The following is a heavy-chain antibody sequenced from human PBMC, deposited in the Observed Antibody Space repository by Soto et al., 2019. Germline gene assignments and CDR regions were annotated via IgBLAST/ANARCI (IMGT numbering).Heavy chain of an antibody. CDR1: GLTFSNAW. V-gene: IGHV3-15*01. CDR3: TTRGGRGVLIDY. CDR2: IKTKTDGGTT. D-gene: IGHD3-10*01. J-gene: IGHJ4*02. Sequence: EVQLVESGGGLVKPGGSLRLSCAASGLTFSNAWMSWVRQAPGKGLEWVGRIKTKTDGGTTDYAAPVKGRFTISRDNSENTLYRKMNSLKTEDTALYYCTTRGGRGVLIDYWGQGIVVTVSS.